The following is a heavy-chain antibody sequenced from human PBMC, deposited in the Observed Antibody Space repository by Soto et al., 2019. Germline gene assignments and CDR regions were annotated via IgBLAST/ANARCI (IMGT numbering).Heavy chain of an antibody. CDR1: GASITYGAYS. CDR2: INHLETT. V-gene: IGHV4-30-2*01. D-gene: IGHD3-10*01. J-gene: IGHJ4*02. Sequence: QLQLHMSGSGLVKPSQTLSLTCNVSGASITYGAYSWSWIRQTPGKGLEWIGYINHLETTFYNPSLESRLTLSIDRTKNQFSLNLKSMSAADRAVYFCARGGGFDSFDYWGQGILVTVSS. CDR3: ARGGGFDSFDY.